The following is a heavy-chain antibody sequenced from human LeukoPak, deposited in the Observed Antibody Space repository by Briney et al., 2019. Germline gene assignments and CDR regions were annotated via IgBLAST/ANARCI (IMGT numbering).Heavy chain of an antibody. V-gene: IGHV5-51*01. J-gene: IGHJ4*02. CDR2: IFPGDSRT. Sequence: GESLQISCEGAGYSFTSQWIGWGRQLPGKGLEWMGIIFPGDSRTRYSPSFQGQVTISADKSISTAYLRWSSLKTSDSAMYYCARPSYGASDYWGQGTLVTVSS. CDR3: ARPSYGASDY. CDR1: GYSFTSQW. D-gene: IGHD4-17*01.